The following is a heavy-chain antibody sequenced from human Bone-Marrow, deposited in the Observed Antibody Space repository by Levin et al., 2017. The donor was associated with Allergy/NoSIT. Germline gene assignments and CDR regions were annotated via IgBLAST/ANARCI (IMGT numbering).Heavy chain of an antibody. CDR2: IYWDDDT. Sequence: SGPTLVKPPQTLTLTCNFSGFSLYTSGVGVGWFRQSPGKALEWLTLIYWDDDTRYNPSLRDRVAVTKDASRNQVVLTLTNMGPVDTGTYYCVRRTPKFLFFDPWGPGALVTVSS. D-gene: IGHD3-3*01. J-gene: IGHJ5*02. V-gene: IGHV2-5*02. CDR3: VRRTPKFLFFDP. CDR1: GFSLYTSGVG.